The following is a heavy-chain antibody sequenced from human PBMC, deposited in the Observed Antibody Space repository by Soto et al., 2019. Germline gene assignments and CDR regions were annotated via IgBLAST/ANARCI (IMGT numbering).Heavy chain of an antibody. CDR2: IGSSVSDK. CDR3: ARDAPDGNSWSPFYCMDV. V-gene: IGHV3-48*01. CDR1: GSTFSMYG. J-gene: IGHJ6*04. D-gene: IGHD6-13*01. Sequence: GGSLRLSCAASGSTFSMYGMNWVRQAPGKGLEWVAYIGSSVSDKYYADSVKGRFTISRGNAKNSLSLQMDSLKTEDTAVYYCARDAPDGNSWSPFYCMDVWGKGTTVTVSS.